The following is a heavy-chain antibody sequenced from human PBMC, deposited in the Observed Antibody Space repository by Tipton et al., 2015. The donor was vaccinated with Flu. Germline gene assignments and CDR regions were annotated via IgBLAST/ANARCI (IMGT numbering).Heavy chain of an antibody. D-gene: IGHD1-26*01. CDR3: ARVGGSSYYYYGMDV. J-gene: IGHJ6*02. CDR2: IYYSGST. Sequence: TLSLTCTVSGGSISSYYWSWIRQPPGKGLEWIGYIYYSGSTNYNPSLKSRVTISVDTSKNQVSLKLSSVTAADTAVYYCARVGGSSYYYYGMDVWGQGTTVTVSS. V-gene: IGHV4-59*01. CDR1: GGSISSYY.